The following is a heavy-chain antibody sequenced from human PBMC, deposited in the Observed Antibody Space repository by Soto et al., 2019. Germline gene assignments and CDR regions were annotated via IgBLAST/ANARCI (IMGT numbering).Heavy chain of an antibody. V-gene: IGHV3-49*04. D-gene: IGHD3-16*02. Sequence: GGSLRLSCTASGFTFGDYAMSWVRQAPGKGLEWVGFIRTKPYGGTTEYADSVKGRFTISRDNAKNSLYLQMNSLRAEDTAVYYCARETIIVNFDYWGQGTLVTVSS. CDR2: IRTKPYGGTT. CDR1: GFTFGDYA. J-gene: IGHJ4*02. CDR3: ARETIIVNFDY.